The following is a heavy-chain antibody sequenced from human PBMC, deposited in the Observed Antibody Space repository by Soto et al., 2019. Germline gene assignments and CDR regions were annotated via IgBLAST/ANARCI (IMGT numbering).Heavy chain of an antibody. CDR1: GGSVSSGSYY. Sequence: QVQLQESGPGLVKPSETLSLTCTVSGGSVSSGSYYWSWIRQPPGKGLEWIGYLYYSGSTNYNPYLESLVTISVDTSKNQFSLKLSSVTAADTAVYYCARGIEGWYQGRYYYGMDVWGQGTTVTVSS. V-gene: IGHV4-61*01. CDR3: ARGIEGWYQGRYYYGMDV. D-gene: IGHD6-19*01. CDR2: LYYSGST. J-gene: IGHJ6*02.